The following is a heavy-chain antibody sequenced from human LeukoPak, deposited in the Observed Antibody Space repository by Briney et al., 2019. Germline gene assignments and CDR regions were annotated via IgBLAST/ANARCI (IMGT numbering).Heavy chain of an antibody. CDR3: ARVDGGYYDSFDY. Sequence: ASVKVSCKASGGTFSSYAISWVRQATGQGLEWMGWMNPNSGNTGYAQKFQGRVTMTRNTSISTAYMELSSLRSEDTAVYYCARVDGGYYDSFDYWGQGTLVTVSS. CDR1: GGTFSSYA. J-gene: IGHJ4*02. D-gene: IGHD3-22*01. CDR2: MNPNSGNT. V-gene: IGHV1-8*02.